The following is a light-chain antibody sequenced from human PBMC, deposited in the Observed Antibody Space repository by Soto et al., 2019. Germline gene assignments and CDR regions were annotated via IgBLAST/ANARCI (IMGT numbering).Light chain of an antibody. CDR1: QHIDTF. Sequence: AIRLTQSPSSVSASAGDRVTITCRASQHIDTFLAWYQQKPGKAPKLLIYSASSLQSGVPSRFRGSGSGTDFTLTISGLQSEDFATYYCQSNYILPWTFGQGTKVE. V-gene: IGKV1-8*01. CDR3: QSNYILPWT. CDR2: SAS. J-gene: IGKJ1*01.